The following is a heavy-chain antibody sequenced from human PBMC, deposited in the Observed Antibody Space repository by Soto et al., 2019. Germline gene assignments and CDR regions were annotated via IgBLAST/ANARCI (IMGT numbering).Heavy chain of an antibody. CDR2: IFSNDEK. CDR3: ALPSGSSWNQFDY. D-gene: IGHD6-13*01. CDR1: GFSLSNARMG. V-gene: IGHV2-26*01. J-gene: IGHJ4*02. Sequence: SGPTLVNPTETLTLTCTVSGFSLSNARMGVSWIRQPPGKALEWLAHIFSNDEKSYSTSLKSRLTISKDTSKSQVVLTMTNMDPVDTATYYCALPSGSSWNQFDYWGQGTLVTVSS.